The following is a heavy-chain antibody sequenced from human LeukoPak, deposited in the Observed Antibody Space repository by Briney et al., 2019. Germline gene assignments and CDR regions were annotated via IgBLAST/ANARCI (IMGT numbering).Heavy chain of an antibody. D-gene: IGHD2-15*01. CDR1: GYTFTGYY. V-gene: IGHV1-2*04. CDR3: ARGGYCSGGSCYSRGPNWFDP. CDR2: INPNSGGT. Sequence: ASVTVSCKASGYTFTGYYMHWVRQAPGQGLEWMGWINPNSGGTNYAQKFQGWVTMTRDTSISTAYMELSRLRSDDTAVYYCARGGYCSGGSCYSRGPNWFDPWGQGTLVTVSS. J-gene: IGHJ5*02.